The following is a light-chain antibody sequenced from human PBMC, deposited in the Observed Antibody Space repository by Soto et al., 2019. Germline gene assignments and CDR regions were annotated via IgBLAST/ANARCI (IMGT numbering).Light chain of an antibody. J-gene: IGLJ1*01. CDR3: SSYTSSSTLCV. V-gene: IGLV2-14*02. CDR1: SSDVGSSNL. CDR2: EGS. Sequence: QSALTQPASVSGSPGQSITISCTGTSSDVGSSNLVSWYQQYPGKAPKLIIYEGSRRPSGVSGRFSGSKSGNTASLTISGLQAEDEADYYCSSYTSSSTLCVFGTGTKVTVL.